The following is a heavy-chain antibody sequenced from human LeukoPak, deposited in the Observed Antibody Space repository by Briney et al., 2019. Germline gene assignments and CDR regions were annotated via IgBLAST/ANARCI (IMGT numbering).Heavy chain of an antibody. CDR1: GGSFSGYY. J-gene: IGHJ4*02. CDR3: ARAGGVVDVPFDY. V-gene: IGHV4-34*01. Sequence: SETLSLTCAVYGGSFSGYYWSWIRRPPGKGLEWIGEINHSGSTNYNPSLKSRVTISVDTSKNQFSLKLSSVTAADTAVYYCARAGGVVDVPFDYWGQGTRVTVSS. CDR2: INHSGST. D-gene: IGHD2-15*01.